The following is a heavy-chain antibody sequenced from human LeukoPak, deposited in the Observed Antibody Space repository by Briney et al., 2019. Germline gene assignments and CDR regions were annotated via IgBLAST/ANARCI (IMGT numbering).Heavy chain of an antibody. Sequence: GASVKVSCKASGGTFSSYAISWVRQAPGQGLEWMGGIIPIFGTANYAQKFQGRVMITADEPTSTAYMELSSLRSEDTAVYYCARSPYCSSTSCYAAAAGPFDYWGQGTLVTVSS. J-gene: IGHJ4*02. CDR2: IIPIFGTA. V-gene: IGHV1-69*13. CDR1: GGTFSSYA. D-gene: IGHD2-2*01. CDR3: ARSPYCSSTSCYAAAAGPFDY.